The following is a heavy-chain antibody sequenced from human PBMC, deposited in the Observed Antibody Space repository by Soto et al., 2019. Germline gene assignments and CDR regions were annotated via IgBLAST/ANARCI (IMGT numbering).Heavy chain of an antibody. Sequence: EVQLLELGGGLVQPRGSLRLSCAASGFTFSSYAMSWVRQAPGKGLEWVSAISGSGRSTYYADSVKGRFPDSRDSSKNTLSLQMNSLRAEDTAVEYCSKLDYWGQVTLVTVSA. J-gene: IGHJ4*02. CDR2: ISGSGRST. CDR1: GFTFSSYA. V-gene: IGHV3-23*01. CDR3: SKLDY.